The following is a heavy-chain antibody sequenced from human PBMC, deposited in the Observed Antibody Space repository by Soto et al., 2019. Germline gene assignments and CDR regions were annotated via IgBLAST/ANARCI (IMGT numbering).Heavy chain of an antibody. CDR2: INPNSGGT. V-gene: IGHV1-2*04. CDR3: ARGLAARPYCDYYGMDV. CDR1: GYTFTGYY. J-gene: IGHJ6*02. Sequence: QVQLVQSGAEVKKPGASVKVSCKASGYTFTGYYMHWVRQAPGQGLEWMGWINPNSGGTNYAQKFQGWVPMTRDTSISTGYRELSRLRSDDTAVYYCARGLAARPYCDYYGMDVWGQGTTVTVS. D-gene: IGHD6-6*01.